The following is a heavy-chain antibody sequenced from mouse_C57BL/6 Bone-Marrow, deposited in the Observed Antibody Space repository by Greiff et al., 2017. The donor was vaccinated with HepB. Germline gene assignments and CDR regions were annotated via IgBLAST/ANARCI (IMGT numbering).Heavy chain of an antibody. CDR2: IWSDGST. V-gene: IGHV2-6*03. CDR3: ARALYYYAMDY. CDR1: GFSLTSYG. J-gene: IGHJ4*01. Sequence: VNVVESGPGLVEPSPSLSITCTVSGFSLTSYGVHWVRQPPGKGLEWLVVIWSDGSTTYNSALKSRLSISKDNSKSHVFLKKNSLQTDDTAMYYCARALYYYAMDYWGQGTSVTVSS.